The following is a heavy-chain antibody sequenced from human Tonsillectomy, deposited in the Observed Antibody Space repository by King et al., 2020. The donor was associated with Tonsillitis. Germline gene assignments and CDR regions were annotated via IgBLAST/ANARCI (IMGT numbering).Heavy chain of an antibody. D-gene: IGHD3-10*01. CDR1: GFTFRNAW. V-gene: IGHV3-15*01. Sequence: QLVQSGGGLVKPGGSLRLSCAASGFTFRNAWMSWVRQAPGKGLEWVGRIKSKMDGGTTDYAAPVKGRFTISREYSKKTLYLQMNSLKTEDTAVYYCTTGGGVGGRPPWDYWGQGTLVTVSS. CDR3: TTGGGVGGRPPWDY. J-gene: IGHJ4*02. CDR2: IKSKMDGGTT.